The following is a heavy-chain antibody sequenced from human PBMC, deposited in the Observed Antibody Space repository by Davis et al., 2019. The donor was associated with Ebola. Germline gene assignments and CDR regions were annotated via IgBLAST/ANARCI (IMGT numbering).Heavy chain of an antibody. J-gene: IGHJ4*02. CDR1: GDTFVSFG. D-gene: IGHD4-23*01. CDR3: ARGPIYGGYLDY. Sequence: SVKVSCKTSGDTFVSFGVSWMRQAPGRGLEWLGGIIPMFRSPNYAQKFLDRVTMTTDTSTTTVYMELSSLKSEDTAVYYCARGPIYGGYLDYWGQGTLVTVSS. V-gene: IGHV1-69*05. CDR2: IIPMFRSP.